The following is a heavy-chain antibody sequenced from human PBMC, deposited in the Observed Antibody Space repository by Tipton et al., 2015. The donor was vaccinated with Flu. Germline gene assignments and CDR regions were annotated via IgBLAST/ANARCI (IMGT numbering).Heavy chain of an antibody. J-gene: IGHJ6*02. V-gene: IGHV3-33*01. D-gene: IGHD3-3*01. CDR1: GFTFSSYG. CDR3: ARNYDFWRGYYGVGYYYYGRDV. CDR2: IWYDGSNK. Sequence: RSLRLSCAASGFTFSSYGMHWVRQAPGKGLEWVAGIWYDGSNKYYADSVKGRFTISRDNSKNTLYLQMNSLRAEDTAVYYCARNYDFWRGYYGVGYYYYGRDVWGQGPTVTVSS.